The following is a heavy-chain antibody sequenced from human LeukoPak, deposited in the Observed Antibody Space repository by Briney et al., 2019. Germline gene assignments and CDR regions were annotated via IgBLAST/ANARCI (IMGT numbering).Heavy chain of an antibody. CDR3: AKDGPNYYDSSGNYYYYYYYMDV. J-gene: IGHJ6*03. V-gene: IGHV3-43*02. CDR2: ISGDGGST. D-gene: IGHD3-22*01. Sequence: GGSLRLSCAASGFTFDDYAMHWVRQAPGKGLEWVSLISGDGGSTYYADSVKGRFTISRDNSKNSLYLQMNSLRTEDTALYYRAKDGPNYYDSSGNYYYYYYYMDVWGKGTTVTVSS. CDR1: GFTFDDYA.